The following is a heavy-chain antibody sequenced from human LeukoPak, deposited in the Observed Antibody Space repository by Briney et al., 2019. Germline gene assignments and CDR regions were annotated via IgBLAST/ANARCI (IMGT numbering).Heavy chain of an antibody. Sequence: SETLSLTCTVSGGSISSYYWSWIRQPPGKGLEWIGYIYYSGSTNYNPSLKSRVTISVDTSKNQFSLKLSSVTAADTAVYYCARAALDYGDYAFDYWGQGTLVTVSS. D-gene: IGHD4-17*01. CDR1: GGSISSYY. V-gene: IGHV4-59*01. CDR2: IYYSGST. CDR3: ARAALDYGDYAFDY. J-gene: IGHJ4*02.